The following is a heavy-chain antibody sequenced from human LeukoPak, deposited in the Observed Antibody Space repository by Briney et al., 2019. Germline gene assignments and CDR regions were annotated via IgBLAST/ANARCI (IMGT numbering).Heavy chain of an antibody. V-gene: IGHV3-33*01. CDR1: GFTFSSYG. CDR3: AGRRVLDASFDY. J-gene: IGHJ4*02. Sequence: PGGSLRLSCAASGFTFSSYGMHWVRQAPGKGLEWVAVIWYDGNNKYYADSVKGRFTISRDNSKNTLYLQMNSLRAEDTAVYYCAGRRVLDASFDYWGQGTLVTVSS. D-gene: IGHD3-16*01. CDR2: IWYDGNNK.